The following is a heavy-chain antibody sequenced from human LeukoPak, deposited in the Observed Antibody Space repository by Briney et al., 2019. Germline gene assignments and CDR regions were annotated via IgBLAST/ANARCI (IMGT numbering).Heavy chain of an antibody. CDR3: AKGLSGYSSGWYDLDY. Sequence: GGSLRLSCAASGFTFSSYAMSWVRQAPGKGLEWVSAISGSGGSTYYADSVKGRFTISRDNSKNTLYLQMNSLRAEDTAVYYCAKGLSGYSSGWYDLDYWGQGTLVTVSP. V-gene: IGHV3-23*01. D-gene: IGHD6-19*01. CDR2: ISGSGGST. CDR1: GFTFSSYA. J-gene: IGHJ4*02.